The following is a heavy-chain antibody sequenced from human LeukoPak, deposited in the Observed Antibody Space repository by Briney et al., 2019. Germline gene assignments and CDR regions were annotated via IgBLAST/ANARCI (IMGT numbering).Heavy chain of an antibody. CDR3: ARGPLGDLYT. J-gene: IGHJ4*02. Sequence: APVKVPCKASGYTFTSYDISWVRQATGQGLEWMGWMNPNSGNTGYAQKFQGRVTMTRNTSISTAYMELSSLRSEDTAVYYCARGPLGDLYTWGQGTLVTVSS. D-gene: IGHD4-17*01. V-gene: IGHV1-8*01. CDR2: MNPNSGNT. CDR1: GYTFTSYD.